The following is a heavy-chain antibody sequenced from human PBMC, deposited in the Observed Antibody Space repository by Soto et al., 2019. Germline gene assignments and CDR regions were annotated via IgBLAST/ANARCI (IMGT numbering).Heavy chain of an antibody. CDR3: AKEPVYGDYGD. J-gene: IGHJ4*02. CDR2: ISYDGSNK. Sequence: QVQLVESGGGVVQPGRSLRLSCAASGFSFSSYGMRWVRQAPGKGLEWVAVISYDGSNKYYADSVKGRFTISRDNSKNTLYLQMNSLRAEDTAVYYCAKEPVYGDYGDWGQGTLVTVSS. CDR1: GFSFSSYG. V-gene: IGHV3-30*18. D-gene: IGHD4-17*01.